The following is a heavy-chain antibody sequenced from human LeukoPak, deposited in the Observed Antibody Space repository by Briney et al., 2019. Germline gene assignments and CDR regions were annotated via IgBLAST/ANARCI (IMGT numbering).Heavy chain of an antibody. D-gene: IGHD2-15*01. J-gene: IGHJ6*03. CDR3: ARSISCSGGSCYYYYMDV. CDR1: GGSISSSSYY. V-gene: IGHV4-39*07. Sequence: SETLSLTCTVSGGSISSSSYYWGWIRQPPGKGLEWIGSIYYSGSTYYNPSLKSRVTISVDKSKNQFSLKLSSVTAADTAVYYCARSISCSGGSCYYYYMDVWGKGTTVTVSS. CDR2: IYYSGST.